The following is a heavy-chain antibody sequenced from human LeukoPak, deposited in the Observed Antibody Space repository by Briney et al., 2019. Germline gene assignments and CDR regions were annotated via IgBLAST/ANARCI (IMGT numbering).Heavy chain of an antibody. Sequence: ASVKVSCKASGYTFTSYDINWVRQATGQGLEWMGWMNPNSGNTGYAQKFQGRVTMTRNTSISTAYMELSSLRSEDTAVYYCARVPGTTARLYYFDYWGQGTLVTVSS. D-gene: IGHD1-1*01. V-gene: IGHV1-8*01. J-gene: IGHJ4*02. CDR3: ARVPGTTARLYYFDY. CDR1: GYTFTSYD. CDR2: MNPNSGNT.